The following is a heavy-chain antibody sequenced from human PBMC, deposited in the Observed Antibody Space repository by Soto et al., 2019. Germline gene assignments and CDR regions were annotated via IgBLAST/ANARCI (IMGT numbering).Heavy chain of an antibody. J-gene: IGHJ5*02. V-gene: IGHV4-39*01. CDR1: GDSISNSRFY. CDR3: ARDFFDSSDYTTNWFDP. D-gene: IGHD3-22*01. Sequence: ETLSLTCSVSGDSISNSRFYWAWIRQPPGEGLEWIGSIYHTGNAYYNPSLKSRVTISVDTSKNQFSLKLTSVTAADAALYYCARDFFDSSDYTTNWFDPWGQGTLVTV. CDR2: IYHTGNA.